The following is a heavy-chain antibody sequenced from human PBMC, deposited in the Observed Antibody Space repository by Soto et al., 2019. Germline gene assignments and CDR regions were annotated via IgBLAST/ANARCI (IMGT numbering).Heavy chain of an antibody. V-gene: IGHV4-34*01. Sequence: SETLSLTYAVYGGSFSGYYWSWIRPPPGKGLEWIGEINHSGSTYSNPSLKSRLTISVDTSKNQFSLKLSSVTAADTAVYYCVRDTGYSRSSGDSWGQGTLVTVSS. CDR3: VRDTGYSRSSGDS. D-gene: IGHD6-6*01. J-gene: IGHJ4*02. CDR1: GGSFSGYY. CDR2: INHSGST.